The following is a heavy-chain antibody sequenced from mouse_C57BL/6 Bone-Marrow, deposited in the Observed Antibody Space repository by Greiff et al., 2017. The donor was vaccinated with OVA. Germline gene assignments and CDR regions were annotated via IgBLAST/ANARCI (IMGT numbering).Heavy chain of an antibody. CDR1: GFNIKDDY. D-gene: IGHD2-5*01. Sequence: EVQLQQSGAELVRPGASVKLSCTASGFNIKDDYMHWVKQRPEQGLEWIGWIDPENGDTEYASKFQGKASITADTSSNTAYLQLSSLTSEDTAVYYCTPYYSNYRFAYWGQGTLVTVSA. CDR3: TPYYSNYRFAY. J-gene: IGHJ3*01. CDR2: IDPENGDT. V-gene: IGHV14-4*01.